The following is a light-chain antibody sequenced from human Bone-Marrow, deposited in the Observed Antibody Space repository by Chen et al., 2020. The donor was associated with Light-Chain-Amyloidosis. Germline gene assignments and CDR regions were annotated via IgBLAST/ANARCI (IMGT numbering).Light chain of an antibody. CDR2: DAS. CDR3: QQRDNWPTGAT. V-gene: IGKV3-11*01. Sequence: EIVLTQSPATLSLSPGERATLSCRADQSVSSHLAWYQQKPGQAPRLLIYDASNRATDIPARFSGSGSGTDFTRTINSLESVECAVYCCQQRDNWPTGATVGRGTKIEIK. J-gene: IGKJ4*01. CDR1: QSVSSH.